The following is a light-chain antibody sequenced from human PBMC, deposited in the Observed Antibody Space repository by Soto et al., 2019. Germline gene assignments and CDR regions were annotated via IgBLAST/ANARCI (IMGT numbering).Light chain of an antibody. J-gene: IGKJ1*01. CDR1: QTISSG. CDR2: DAS. V-gene: IGKV1-5*01. Sequence: DIPMTQSPSTLSASVGDRVTITCRASQTISSGLAWYQQKPGKAPKVLIYDASTLESGVPSRFSGSGSGTEFTLTIISLQPDDFATYYCQQYKSYKTFGQGTKV. CDR3: QQYKSYKT.